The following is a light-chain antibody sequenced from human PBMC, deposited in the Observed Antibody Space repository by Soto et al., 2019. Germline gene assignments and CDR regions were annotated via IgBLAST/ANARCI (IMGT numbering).Light chain of an antibody. CDR1: QSVSSNY. CDR2: GAS. J-gene: IGKJ3*01. V-gene: IGKV3-20*01. Sequence: EIVLTQSPGTLSLSPGERATLSCRASQSVSSNYLAWYQQKPGQAPRLLIYGASSRATGIPDRFSGSGSGTDSTISISRLEPEDFAVYYCQHYSSPPFTFVPGTKVDIK. CDR3: QHYSSPPFT.